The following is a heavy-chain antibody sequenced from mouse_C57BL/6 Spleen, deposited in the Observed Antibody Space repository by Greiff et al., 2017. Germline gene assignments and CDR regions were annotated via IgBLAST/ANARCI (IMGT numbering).Heavy chain of an antibody. CDR2: IDPSDSYT. J-gene: IGHJ3*01. D-gene: IGHD1-1*01. V-gene: IGHV1-69*01. Sequence: QVQLQQSGAELVMPGASVKLSCKASGYTFTSYWMHWVKQRPGQGLEWIGEIDPSDSYTNYNQKFKGKSTLTVDKSSSTAYMQLSSLTSEDSAVYYCARGTTVVGPFAYWGQGTLVTVSA. CDR3: ARGTTVVGPFAY. CDR1: GYTFTSYW.